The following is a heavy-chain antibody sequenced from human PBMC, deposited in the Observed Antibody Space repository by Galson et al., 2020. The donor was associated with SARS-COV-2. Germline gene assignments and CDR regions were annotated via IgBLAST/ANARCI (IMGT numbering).Heavy chain of an antibody. Sequence: ASETLSLTCTVSGGSISSSSYYWGWIRQPPGKGLEWIGSIYYSGSTYYNPSLKSRVTISVDTSKNQFSLKLSSVTAADTAVYYCARHAPVWQQLQPTKTADAFDIWGQGTMVTVSS. CDR3: ARHAPVWQQLQPTKTADAFDI. CDR2: IYYSGST. D-gene: IGHD6-13*01. CDR1: GGSISSSSYY. J-gene: IGHJ3*02. V-gene: IGHV4-39*01.